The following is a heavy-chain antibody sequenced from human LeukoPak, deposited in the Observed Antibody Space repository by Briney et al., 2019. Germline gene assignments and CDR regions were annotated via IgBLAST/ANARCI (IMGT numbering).Heavy chain of an antibody. CDR3: ASTTPYCGGDCYHLDY. J-gene: IGHJ4*02. CDR1: GYTFTYRY. V-gene: IGHV1-45*02. CDR2: ITPFNGNT. Sequence: SVKVSCTASGYTFTYRYLHWVRQAPGQALEWMGWITPFNGNTNYAQKFQDRVTITRDRSMSTAYMELSSLRSEDTAMYYCASTTPYCGGDCYHLDYWGQGTLVTVSS. D-gene: IGHD2-21*02.